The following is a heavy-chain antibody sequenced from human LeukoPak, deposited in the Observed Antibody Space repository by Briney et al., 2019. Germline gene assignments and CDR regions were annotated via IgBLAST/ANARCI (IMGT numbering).Heavy chain of an antibody. CDR2: INQDGSEE. J-gene: IGHJ4*02. CDR1: GFTFNSFW. V-gene: IGHV3-7*01. Sequence: GGSLRLSCAVSGFTFNSFWMSWVRQAPGKGLEWVANINQDGSEEYYVDSVKGRFTISRDNAKSSLYLQMNSLRAEDTGVYYCARAGYTYVTLYYWGQGTLVTVSS. D-gene: IGHD5-18*01. CDR3: ARAGYTYVTLYY.